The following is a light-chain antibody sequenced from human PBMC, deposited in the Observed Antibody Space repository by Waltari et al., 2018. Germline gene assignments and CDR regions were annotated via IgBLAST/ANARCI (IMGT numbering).Light chain of an antibody. Sequence: IQMTQSPSSLSASVGDRVTITCRASQSISSFLNWYQQIPGKAPKLLIYVVSNLQSGVQSRFSGSGSGTDFSLTISSLQPEDFATYYCQQSYITTYTFGQGTKLEIK. CDR1: QSISSF. J-gene: IGKJ2*01. CDR3: QQSYITTYT. CDR2: VVS. V-gene: IGKV1-39*01.